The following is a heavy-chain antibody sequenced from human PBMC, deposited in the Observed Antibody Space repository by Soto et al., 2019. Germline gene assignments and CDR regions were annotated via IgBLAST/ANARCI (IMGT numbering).Heavy chain of an antibody. V-gene: IGHV2-5*02. J-gene: IGHJ4*02. Sequence: ITLNESGPTVVRPTETLTLTCRFSGFSLTTSGVGVGWIRQSPGKAPEWLALIYWDDDKRYSASLKSRLTITKDTSQNQVVLTVSDLDPTDTATYYCAHRVLRTVFGLVTTTAIYFDFWGQGTPVAVSS. D-gene: IGHD3-3*01. CDR1: GFSLTTSGVG. CDR3: AHRVLRTVFGLVTTTAIYFDF. CDR2: IYWDDDK.